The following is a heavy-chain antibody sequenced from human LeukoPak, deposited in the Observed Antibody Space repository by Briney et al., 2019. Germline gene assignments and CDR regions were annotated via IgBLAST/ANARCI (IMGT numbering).Heavy chain of an antibody. D-gene: IGHD6-13*01. J-gene: IGHJ4*02. V-gene: IGHV1-18*01. CDR3: ARVSRLGIAAAGTGY. CDR1: GYTFTSYG. Sequence: ASVKVSCKASGYTFTSYGISWVRQAPGQGLEWMGWISAYNGNTRYAQNLQGRVTLTTDTSTSTAYMEVRSLRSDDTAVYYCARVSRLGIAAAGTGYWGQGTLVTVSS. CDR2: ISAYNGNT.